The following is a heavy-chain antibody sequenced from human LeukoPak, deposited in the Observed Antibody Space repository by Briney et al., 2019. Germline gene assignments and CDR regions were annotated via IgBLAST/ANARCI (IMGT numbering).Heavy chain of an antibody. CDR2: ISANGDTT. CDR3: AKEGRIAAGTGDYFDY. J-gene: IGHJ4*02. D-gene: IGHD6-13*01. CDR1: GFTFSSYA. Sequence: PGGSLRLSCAASGFTFSSYAMSWVRRAPGKGLEGVSGISANGDTTKYADSVKGRFTISRDNSKNTVFLQMNSLRADDTAVYYCAKEGRIAAGTGDYFDYWGQGTLVTVSS. V-gene: IGHV3-23*01.